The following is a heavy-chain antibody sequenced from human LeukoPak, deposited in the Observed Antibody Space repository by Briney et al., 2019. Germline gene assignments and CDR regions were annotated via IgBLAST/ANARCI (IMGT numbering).Heavy chain of an antibody. CDR2: FDPEDGET. D-gene: IGHD6-19*01. J-gene: IGHJ4*02. CDR3: ARSSGWKYNIDY. Sequence: ASVKVSCKVSGYTLTELSIHWVRQAPGKGLEWIGGFDPEDGETIYAQKFQGRVTMTEDTSTDTAYMELSRLRSDDTAMYYCARSSGWKYNIDYWGQGTLVTVSS. CDR1: GYTLTELS. V-gene: IGHV1-24*01.